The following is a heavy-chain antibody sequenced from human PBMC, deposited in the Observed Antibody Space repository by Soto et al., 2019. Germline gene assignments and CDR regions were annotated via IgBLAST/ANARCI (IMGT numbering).Heavy chain of an antibody. V-gene: IGHV3-23*01. CDR2: ISGSGGST. J-gene: IGHJ6*02. CDR3: APSRQAVAERYYYYYGMDV. Sequence: GGSLRLSCAASGFTFSSYAMSWVRQAPGKGLEWVSAISGSGGSTYYADSVKGRFTISRDNSKNTLYLQMNSLRAEDTAVYYCAPSRQAVAERYYYYYGMDVWGQGTTVTVSS. CDR1: GFTFSSYA. D-gene: IGHD6-19*01.